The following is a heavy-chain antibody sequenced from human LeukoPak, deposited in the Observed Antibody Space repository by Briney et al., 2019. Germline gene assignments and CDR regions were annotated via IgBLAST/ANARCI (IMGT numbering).Heavy chain of an antibody. Sequence: GASVKVSCKASGYTFTGYYMHWVRQAPGQGLEWMGWINPNSGGTNYAQKFQGRVTMTRDTSISTAYMEPSRLRSDDTAVYYCARGPRSRDFWSGYYTRFDYWGQGTLVTVSS. CDR3: ARGPRSRDFWSGYYTRFDY. CDR1: GYTFTGYY. D-gene: IGHD3-3*01. J-gene: IGHJ4*02. V-gene: IGHV1-2*02. CDR2: INPNSGGT.